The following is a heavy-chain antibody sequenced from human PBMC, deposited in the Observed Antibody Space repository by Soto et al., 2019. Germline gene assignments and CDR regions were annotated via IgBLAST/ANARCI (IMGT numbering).Heavy chain of an antibody. J-gene: IGHJ3*02. D-gene: IGHD3-10*01. CDR3: GRDMRAVPWYGGISSVFDM. Sequence: EVQLVESGGGSVQPGGSLRLSCAASGFTFSRHWIHWVRQAPGQGLVWVSRTKTDGTTDLADSVRGRFTTSRDNAENTVYLQMNSLRVEETAVYYCGRDMRAVPWYGGISSVFDMWGQGTRVTVSS. CDR1: GFTFSRHW. CDR2: TKTDGTT. V-gene: IGHV3-74*01.